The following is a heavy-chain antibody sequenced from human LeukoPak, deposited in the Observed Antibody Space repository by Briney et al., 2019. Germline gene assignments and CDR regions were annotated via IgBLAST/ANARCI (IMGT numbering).Heavy chain of an antibody. Sequence: PGGSLRLSCAASGFTSSSYEMNWVRQAPGKGLEWVSYISSSGSTIYYADSVKGRFTISRDNAKNSLYLQMNSLRAEDTAVYYCAREQYGGFDYWGQGTLVTVSS. J-gene: IGHJ4*02. CDR3: AREQYGGFDY. V-gene: IGHV3-48*03. CDR1: GFTSSSYE. CDR2: ISSSGSTI. D-gene: IGHD4-23*01.